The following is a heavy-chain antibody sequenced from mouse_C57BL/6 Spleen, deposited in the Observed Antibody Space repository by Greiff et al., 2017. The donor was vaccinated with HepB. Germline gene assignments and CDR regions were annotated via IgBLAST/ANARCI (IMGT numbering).Heavy chain of an antibody. V-gene: IGHV5-9-1*02. Sequence: EVMLVESGEGLVKPGGSLKLSCAASGFTFSSYAMSWVRQTPEKRLEWVAYISSGGDYIYYADTVKGRFTISRDNARNTLYLQMSSLKSEDTAMYYGTREGLRAPYFDYWGQGTTLTVSS. D-gene: IGHD3-1*01. CDR3: TREGLRAPYFDY. CDR1: GFTFSSYA. J-gene: IGHJ2*01. CDR2: ISSGGDYI.